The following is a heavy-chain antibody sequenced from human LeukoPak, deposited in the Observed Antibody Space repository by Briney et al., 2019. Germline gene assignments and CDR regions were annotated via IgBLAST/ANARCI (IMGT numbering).Heavy chain of an antibody. CDR3: ARGLRYSRYDYYYYYYYMDV. J-gene: IGHJ6*03. CDR1: GGSISSYY. Sequence: SETLSLTCTVSGGSISSYYWSWMRQPPGKGLEWIGYIYTSGSTNYNPSLKSRVTISVDTSKNQFSLKLSSVTAADTAVYYCARGLRYSRYDYYYYYYYMDVWGKGTTVTVSS. V-gene: IGHV4-4*09. D-gene: IGHD5-12*01. CDR2: IYTSGST.